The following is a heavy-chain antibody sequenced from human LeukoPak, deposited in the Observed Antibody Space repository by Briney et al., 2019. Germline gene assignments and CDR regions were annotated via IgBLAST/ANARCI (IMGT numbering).Heavy chain of an antibody. CDR1: GFTFANFA. J-gene: IGHJ6*02. Sequence: PGGSLRLSCAASGFTFANFAMTWVRQAPGKGLEWVSSISSGGSSTYYADSVKGRFTVSRDNSKNTLYLQMNSLRAEDTAVYYCAKDRRALTGYSIYYYYGMDVWGQGTTVTVSS. CDR2: ISSGGSST. CDR3: AKDRRALTGYSIYYYYGMDV. D-gene: IGHD3-9*01. V-gene: IGHV3-23*01.